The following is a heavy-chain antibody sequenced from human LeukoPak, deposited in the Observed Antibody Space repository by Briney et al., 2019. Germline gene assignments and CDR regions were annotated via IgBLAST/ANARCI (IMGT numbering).Heavy chain of an antibody. CDR1: GYTFTSYY. CDR2: INPSGGST. J-gene: IGHJ4*02. Sequence: ASVKVSCKASGYTFTSYYMHWVRQAPGQGLEWMGIINPSGGSTSYAQKFQGRVTMTRDMSTSTVYMELSSLGSEDTAVYYCARARLGFTRGIGTNYFDYWGQGTLVTVSS. D-gene: IGHD2-15*01. CDR3: ARARLGFTRGIGTNYFDY. V-gene: IGHV1-46*01.